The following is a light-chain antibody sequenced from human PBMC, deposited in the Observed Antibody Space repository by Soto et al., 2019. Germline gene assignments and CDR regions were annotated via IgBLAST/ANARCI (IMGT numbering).Light chain of an antibody. Sequence: EIVLTQSPGTLSLSPGERATLSCRASQSVSSSYLAWYQQKPGQAPRLLIYGASSRATGIPDRFSGSGSGTDFTLTISRLEPEDFAVYYCQKYGSSLWTFGQGNKVELK. V-gene: IGKV3-20*01. J-gene: IGKJ1*01. CDR3: QKYGSSLWT. CDR2: GAS. CDR1: QSVSSSY.